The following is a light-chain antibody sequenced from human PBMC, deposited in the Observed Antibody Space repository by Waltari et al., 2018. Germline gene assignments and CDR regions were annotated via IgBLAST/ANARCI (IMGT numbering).Light chain of an antibody. J-gene: IGKJ4*01. Sequence: DIQMTQSRSSLSASVGDRVNITCRASQNIDNYLNWYQQKPGKAPNLLIYTASSLQSGVPSRFDGSGSGTDFTLTISSLQPEDFATYYCQQSYSNPLTFGGGTKVEIK. CDR1: QNIDNY. CDR3: QQSYSNPLT. CDR2: TAS. V-gene: IGKV1-39*01.